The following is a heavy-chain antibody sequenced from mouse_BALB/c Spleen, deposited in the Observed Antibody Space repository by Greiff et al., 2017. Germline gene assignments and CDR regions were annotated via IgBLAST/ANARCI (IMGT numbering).Heavy chain of an antibody. CDR2: ISDGGSYT. CDR3: ARGGYDDAMDY. J-gene: IGHJ4*01. D-gene: IGHD2-14*01. V-gene: IGHV5-4*02. CDR1: GFTFSDYY. Sequence: EVQLVESGGGLVKPGGSLKLSCAASGFTFSDYYMYWVRQTPEKRLEWVATISDGGSYTYYPDSVKGRFTISRDNAKNNLYLQMSSLKSEDTAMYYCARGGYDDAMDYWGQGTSVTVSS.